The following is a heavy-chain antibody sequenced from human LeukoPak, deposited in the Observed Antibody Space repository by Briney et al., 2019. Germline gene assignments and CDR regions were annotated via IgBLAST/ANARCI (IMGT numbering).Heavy chain of an antibody. CDR2: ISGSGGST. D-gene: IGHD5-12*01. Sequence: PGRSLRLSCAASGSTFSSYAMSWVRQAPGKGLEWVSAISGSGGSTYYADSVKGRFTISRDNSKNTLYLQMNSLRAEDTAVYYCAKDRRFGGYDTKYNWFDPWGQGTLVTVSS. J-gene: IGHJ5*02. V-gene: IGHV3-23*01. CDR1: GSTFSSYA. CDR3: AKDRRFGGYDTKYNWFDP.